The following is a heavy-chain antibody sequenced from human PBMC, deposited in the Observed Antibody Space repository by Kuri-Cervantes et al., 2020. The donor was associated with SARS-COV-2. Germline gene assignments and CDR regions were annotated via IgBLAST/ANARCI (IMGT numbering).Heavy chain of an antibody. CDR3: AREGVEAFDI. V-gene: IGHV1-2*02. D-gene: IGHD1-1*01. CDR1: GYIFTDNY. J-gene: IGHJ3*02. CDR2: INSNSGGT. Sequence: ASVKVSCKASGYIFTDNYIHWVRQAPGQGLEWVGWINSNSGGTKYAQKFQGRVTMTRDTSISTAYMELSRLKSDDTAVYYCAREGVEAFDIWGQGTMVTVSS.